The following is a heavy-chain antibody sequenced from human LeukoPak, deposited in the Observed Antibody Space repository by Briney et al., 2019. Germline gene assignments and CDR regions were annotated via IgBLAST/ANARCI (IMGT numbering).Heavy chain of an antibody. V-gene: IGHV3-53*01. CDR3: ARDGQSSGYFDY. D-gene: IGHD6-19*01. J-gene: IGHJ4*02. Sequence: GGSLRLSCAASGFTFSSYAMSWVRQAPGKGLEWVSVIYSGGSTYYADSVKGRFTISRDNSKNTLYLQMNSLRAEDTAVYYCARDGQSSGYFDYWGQGTLVTVSS. CDR2: IYSGGST. CDR1: GFTFSSYA.